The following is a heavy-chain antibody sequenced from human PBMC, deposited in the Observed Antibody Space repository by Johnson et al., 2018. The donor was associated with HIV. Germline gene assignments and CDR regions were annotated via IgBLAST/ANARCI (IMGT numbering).Heavy chain of an antibody. J-gene: IGHJ3*02. Sequence: MQLVESGGGLIKPGGSLRLSCAASVFTFSSYAMSWVRQAPGKGLEWVSDISGSGGNTYYADSVKGRFTISRDNSKNTLYLQMNSLRAEDTAVYYCAKVPPGRGFDAFDIWGQGKMVTVSS. CDR2: ISGSGGNT. CDR3: AKVPPGRGFDAFDI. CDR1: VFTFSSYA. V-gene: IGHV3-23*04.